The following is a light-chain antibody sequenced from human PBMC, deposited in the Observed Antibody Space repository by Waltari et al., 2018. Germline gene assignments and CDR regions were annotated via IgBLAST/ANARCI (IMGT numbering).Light chain of an antibody. CDR2: GAS. CDR1: QSVGKY. Sequence: EIVLTQSPATLSLSPGERATLSCRASQSVGKYLAWYQQKPGQAPRLLIYGASTRATGIPDRFSGSGSGTDFSLIISRLEPEDFAVYFCQKYGDLPVTFGQGTKVEIK. J-gene: IGKJ1*01. CDR3: QKYGDLPVT. V-gene: IGKV3-20*01.